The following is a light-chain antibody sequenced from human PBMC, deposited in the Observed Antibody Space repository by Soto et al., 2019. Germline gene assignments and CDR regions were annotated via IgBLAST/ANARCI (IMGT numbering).Light chain of an antibody. Sequence: EIVLTQSPATLSLSPGERATLSCRASQSVSSYLAWYQQKPGQAPRLLIYDASNRATGIPARFSGSGSGTDFNLTISSLEPEDFAVYYCQQRSNGPPGFTFGPGTKVDIK. CDR1: QSVSSY. CDR3: QQRSNGPPGFT. J-gene: IGKJ3*01. V-gene: IGKV3-11*01. CDR2: DAS.